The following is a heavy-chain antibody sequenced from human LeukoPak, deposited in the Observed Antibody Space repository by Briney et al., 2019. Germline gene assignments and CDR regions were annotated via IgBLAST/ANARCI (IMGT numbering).Heavy chain of an antibody. Sequence: KPSETLSLTCTVSGGSISSGSYYWSWIRQPPGKGLEWIAYIYYSGSTNYNPSLKSRVTISLDTSKNQFSLKLSSVTAADTAVYCCARHIDYTSYPLDYWGQGILVTVSS. D-gene: IGHD4-11*01. V-gene: IGHV4-61*01. CDR2: IYYSGST. CDR1: GGSISSGSYY. J-gene: IGHJ4*02. CDR3: ARHIDYTSYPLDY.